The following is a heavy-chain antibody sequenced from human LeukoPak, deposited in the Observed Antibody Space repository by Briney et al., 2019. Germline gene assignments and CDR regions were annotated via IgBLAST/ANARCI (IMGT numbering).Heavy chain of an antibody. V-gene: IGHV3-7*03. CDR1: GFTFSRYW. Sequence: PGGSLRLSCAASGFTFSRYWMSWVRQTPGKGLEWVANIKEDGGEKYYVDSVKGRFTISRDNAKSSLFLQMNSLRTEDTAVYYCATTSGFDYWGQGTLVTVSS. CDR2: IKEDGGEK. J-gene: IGHJ4*02. CDR3: ATTSGFDY. D-gene: IGHD1-1*01.